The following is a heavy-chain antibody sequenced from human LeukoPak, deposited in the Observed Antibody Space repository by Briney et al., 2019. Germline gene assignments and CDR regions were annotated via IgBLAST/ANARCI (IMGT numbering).Heavy chain of an antibody. V-gene: IGHV3-30*02. CDR2: IRYDGSNK. CDR1: GFTFSSYG. Sequence: PGGSLRLSRAASGFTFSSYGMHWVRQAPGKGLEWVAFIRYDGSNKYYADSVKGRFTISRDNSKNTLYLQMNSLRAEDTAVYYCAKVKWELRTDWFDPWGQGTLVAVSS. J-gene: IGHJ5*02. CDR3: AKVKWELRTDWFDP. D-gene: IGHD1-26*01.